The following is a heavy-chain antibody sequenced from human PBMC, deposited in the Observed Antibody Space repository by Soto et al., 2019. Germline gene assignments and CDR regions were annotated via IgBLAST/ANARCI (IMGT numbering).Heavy chain of an antibody. J-gene: IGHJ5*02. Sequence: QVQLVESGGGVVQPGRSLRLSCAASGFTFSSYGMHWVRQAPGKGLEWVAVIWYDGSNKYYADSVKGRFTISRDNSKNTLYLQMNSLRAEDTAVYYCARGQLELQVLFNWFDPRGQGTLVTVSS. CDR2: IWYDGSNK. CDR3: ARGQLELQVLFNWFDP. CDR1: GFTFSSYG. V-gene: IGHV3-33*01. D-gene: IGHD1-7*01.